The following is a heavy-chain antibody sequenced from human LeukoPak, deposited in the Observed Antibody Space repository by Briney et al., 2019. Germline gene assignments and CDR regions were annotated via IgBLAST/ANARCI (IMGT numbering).Heavy chain of an antibody. J-gene: IGHJ4*02. CDR1: GFTFSSYE. D-gene: IGHD6-13*01. CDR2: ISSSGSTI. Sequence: GGSLILSCAASGFTFSSYEMNWVRQAPGKGLEWVSYISSSGSTIYYADSVKGRFTISRDNAKNSLYLQMNSLRAEDTAVYYCAREPTYTSTWYTSCDYWGQGILVTVSS. CDR3: AREPTYTSTWYTSCDY. V-gene: IGHV3-48*03.